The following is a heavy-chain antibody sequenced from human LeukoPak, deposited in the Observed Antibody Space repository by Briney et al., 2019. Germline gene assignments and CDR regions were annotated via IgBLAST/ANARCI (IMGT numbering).Heavy chain of an antibody. V-gene: IGHV3-33*01. D-gene: IGHD6-6*01. CDR1: GFTFSSYG. J-gene: IGHJ4*02. CDR2: IWYDGSNK. CDR3: ARDRIAAQRLFDY. Sequence: GGSLRLSCAASGFTFSSYGMHWVRQAPGKGLEWVAVIWYDGSNKYYADSVKGRFTISRDNSKNTLYLQMNSLRAEDTAVYYCARDRIAAQRLFDYWGQGTLVTVSS.